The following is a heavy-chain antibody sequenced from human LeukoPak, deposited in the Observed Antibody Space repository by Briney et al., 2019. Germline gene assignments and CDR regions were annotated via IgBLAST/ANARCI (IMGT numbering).Heavy chain of an antibody. D-gene: IGHD3-10*01. Sequence: ASVKVSCKASGYTFTGYYMHWVRQAPGQGLEWMGIINPSGGTTSYAQKFQGRVTMTRDMSTSTVYMELSSLRSEDTAVYYCARGQVVRGVFIYMDVWGKGTTVTVSS. CDR2: INPSGGTT. V-gene: IGHV1-46*01. J-gene: IGHJ6*03. CDR1: GYTFTGYY. CDR3: ARGQVVRGVFIYMDV.